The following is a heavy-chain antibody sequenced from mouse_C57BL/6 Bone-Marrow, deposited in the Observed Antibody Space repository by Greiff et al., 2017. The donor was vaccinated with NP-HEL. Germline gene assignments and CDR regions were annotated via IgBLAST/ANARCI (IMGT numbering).Heavy chain of an antibody. CDR2: ISSGSSTI. CDR3: ARNYGSSSYWYFDV. J-gene: IGHJ1*03. CDR1: GFTFSDYG. Sequence: EVHLVESGGGLVKPGGSLKLSCAASGFTFSDYGMHWVRQAPEKGLEWVAYISSGSSTIYYADTVKGRFTISRDNAKNTLFLQMTSRRSEDTAMYYCARNYGSSSYWYFDVWGTGTTVTVSS. D-gene: IGHD1-1*01. V-gene: IGHV5-17*01.